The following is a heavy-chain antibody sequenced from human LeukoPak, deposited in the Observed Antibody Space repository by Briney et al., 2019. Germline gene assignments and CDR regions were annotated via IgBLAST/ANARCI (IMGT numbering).Heavy chain of an antibody. V-gene: IGHV3-7*01. J-gene: IGHJ4*02. D-gene: IGHD3-3*01. CDR3: ATLLRPVGIRGPYDFWSGYYI. CDR1: GFTFSSYW. CDR2: IKQDGSEK. Sequence: GGSLRLSCAASGFTFSSYWMSWVRQAPGKGLEWVANIKQDGSEKYYVDSVKGRFTISRDNAKNSLYLQMNSLRAEDTAVYYCATLLRPVGIRGPYDFWSGYYIWGQGTLVTVSS.